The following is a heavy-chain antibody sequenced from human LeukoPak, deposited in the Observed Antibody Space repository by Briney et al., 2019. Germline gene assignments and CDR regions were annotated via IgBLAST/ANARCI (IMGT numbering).Heavy chain of an antibody. CDR2: ISYDGSNE. J-gene: IGHJ4*02. Sequence: GRSLRLSCAASGFSFSSYGMHWVRQAPGKELEWVAVISYDGSNEYFADSVKGRFTVSRDNSKNTLYLQMNSLRAEDTAVYYCARSKSSSSPNFDYWGQGTLVTVSS. CDR3: ARSKSSSSPNFDY. V-gene: IGHV3-30*03. CDR1: GFSFSSYG. D-gene: IGHD6-6*01.